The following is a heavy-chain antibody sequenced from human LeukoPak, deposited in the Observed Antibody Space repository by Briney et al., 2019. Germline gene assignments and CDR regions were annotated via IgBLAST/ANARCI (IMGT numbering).Heavy chain of an antibody. J-gene: IGHJ2*01. D-gene: IGHD1-14*01. CDR1: GITFSRFG. Sequence: QPGGSQRLCCAGSGITFSRFGMNWVRPAPGGGLEWVSFSTNNGRAIYYADSVKGRLTISRDDAKTSVYLQMNSLRAGDTAIYYCARDMCPPPERYFDLWGRGTLVTVSS. CDR2: STNNGRAI. V-gene: IGHV3-48*03. CDR3: ARDMCPPPERYFDL.